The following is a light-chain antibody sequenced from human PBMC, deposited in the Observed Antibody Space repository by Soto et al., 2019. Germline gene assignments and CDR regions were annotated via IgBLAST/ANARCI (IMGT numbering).Light chain of an antibody. CDR1: QSISSY. CDR2: AAS. Sequence: DIQMTQSPSSLSASVGDRVTITCRASQSISSYLNWYQQKPGKAPKVLIYAASSLQSGVPSRFSGSASETEFTLTISSLQPDDFATYYCQQYINGWTFGQGTKVDI. CDR3: QQYINGWT. V-gene: IGKV1-39*01. J-gene: IGKJ1*01.